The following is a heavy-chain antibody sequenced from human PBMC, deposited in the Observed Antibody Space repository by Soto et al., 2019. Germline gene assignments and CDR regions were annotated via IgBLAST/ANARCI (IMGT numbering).Heavy chain of an antibody. D-gene: IGHD6-19*01. CDR1: GGSISSSNW. V-gene: IGHV4-4*02. Sequence: SSETLSLTCAVSGGSISSSNWWSWVRQPPGKGLEWIGEIYHSGSTNYNPSLKSRVTISVDKSKNQFSLKLSSVTAADTAVYYCARDSPRQGLGHNWFDPWGQGTLVTVSS. J-gene: IGHJ5*02. CDR3: ARDSPRQGLGHNWFDP. CDR2: IYHSGST.